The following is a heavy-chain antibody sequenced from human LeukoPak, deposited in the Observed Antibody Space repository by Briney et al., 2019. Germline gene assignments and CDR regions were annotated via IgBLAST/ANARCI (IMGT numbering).Heavy chain of an antibody. V-gene: IGHV3-15*01. J-gene: IGHJ3*01. CDR2: IKSRTDGGTT. CDR3: TTWDGVN. CDR1: GFTFSDAL. Sequence: KPGGSLRLSCAASGFTFSDALMTWVRQAPGKGLEWAGHIKSRTDGGTTDCAAPLKGRFTISRDDSKNTLYLQMSSLKTEDTAVHYCTTWDGVNWGQGTMVTVSS. D-gene: IGHD1-26*01.